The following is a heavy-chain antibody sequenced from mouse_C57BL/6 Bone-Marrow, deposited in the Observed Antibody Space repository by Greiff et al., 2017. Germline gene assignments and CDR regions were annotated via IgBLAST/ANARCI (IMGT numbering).Heavy chain of an antibody. Sequence: VQLKESVAELVRPGASVKLSCTASGFNIKNTYMHWVKQRPEQGLEWIGRIDPANGNTKYAPKFQGKATITADTSSNTAYLQLSSLTSEDTAIYYCARGSTMVTTPFAYWGQGTLVTVSA. CDR3: ARGSTMVTTPFAY. CDR2: IDPANGNT. CDR1: GFNIKNTY. J-gene: IGHJ3*01. V-gene: IGHV14-3*01. D-gene: IGHD2-1*01.